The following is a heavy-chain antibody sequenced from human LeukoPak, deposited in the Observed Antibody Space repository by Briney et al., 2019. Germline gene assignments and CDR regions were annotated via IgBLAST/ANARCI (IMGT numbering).Heavy chain of an antibody. V-gene: IGHV4-59*01. J-gene: IGHJ4*02. Sequence: PSETLSLTCTVSGGSIRNYYWSWIRQPPGKGLEWIGYIHYSGSTNYNPSLKSRVTISVDTSKNQFSLKLTSVTAADTAVYYCARADLGMVAYYYWGQGTLVTVSS. D-gene: IGHD5-12*01. CDR2: IHYSGST. CDR1: GGSIRNYY. CDR3: ARADLGMVAYYY.